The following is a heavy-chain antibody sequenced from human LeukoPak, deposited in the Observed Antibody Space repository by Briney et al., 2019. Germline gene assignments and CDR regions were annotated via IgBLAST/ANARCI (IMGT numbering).Heavy chain of an antibody. Sequence: GGSLRLPCAASGLTFSSQWMTWVRQAPGKGPEWVANIGGDGSKKFYVDSVEGRFTISRDNSKNTLYLQMNSLRAEDTAVYYCARGPSGYHNTGGQGTLVTVSS. D-gene: IGHD5-12*01. CDR3: ARGPSGYHNT. J-gene: IGHJ4*02. V-gene: IGHV3-7*01. CDR2: IGGDGSKK. CDR1: GLTFSSQW.